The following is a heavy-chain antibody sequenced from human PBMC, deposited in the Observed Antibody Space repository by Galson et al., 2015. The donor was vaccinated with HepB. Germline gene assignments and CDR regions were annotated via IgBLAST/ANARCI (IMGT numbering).Heavy chain of an antibody. CDR3: ASGIAVADYYYGMDV. CDR1: GGTFSSYA. J-gene: IGHJ6*02. D-gene: IGHD6-19*01. V-gene: IGHV1-69*13. Sequence: SVKVSCKASGGTFSSYAISWVRQAPGQGLEWMGGIIPIFGTANYAQKFQGRVTINADESTSTAYTELSSLRSEDTAVYYCASGIAVADYYYGMDVWGQGTTVTVSS. CDR2: IIPIFGTA.